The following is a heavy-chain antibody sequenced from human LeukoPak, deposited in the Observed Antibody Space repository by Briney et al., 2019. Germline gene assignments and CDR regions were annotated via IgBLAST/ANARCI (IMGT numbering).Heavy chain of an antibody. Sequence: SETLSLTCTVSGGSISSGSYYWSWIRQPAGKGLEWIGRIYTSGSTNYNPSLKSRGTISVDTSKKQFSLKLSSVTAADTAVYYCAGNYYGSGSYYSEDRYWGQGTLVTVSS. J-gene: IGHJ4*02. CDR2: IYTSGST. V-gene: IGHV4-61*02. D-gene: IGHD3-10*01. CDR1: GGSISSGSYY. CDR3: AGNYYGSGSYYSEDRY.